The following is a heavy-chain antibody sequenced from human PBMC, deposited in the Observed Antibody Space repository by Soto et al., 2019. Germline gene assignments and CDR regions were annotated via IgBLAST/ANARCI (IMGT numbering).Heavy chain of an antibody. V-gene: IGHV5-51*01. CDR1: GYSFTSYW. J-gene: IGHJ6*02. CDR2: IYPGDSDT. D-gene: IGHD5-12*01. CDR3: ARPIRMNSRDGYNYHSNYYYGMDV. Sequence: PGESLKISCKGSGYSFTSYWIGWVRQMPGKGLEWMGIIYPGDSDTRYSPSFQGQVTISADKSISTAYLQWSSLKASDTAMYYCARPIRMNSRDGYNYHSNYYYGMDVWGQGTTVTVSS.